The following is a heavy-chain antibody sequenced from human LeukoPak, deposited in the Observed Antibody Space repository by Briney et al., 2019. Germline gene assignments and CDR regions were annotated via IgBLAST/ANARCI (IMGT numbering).Heavy chain of an antibody. V-gene: IGHV3-7*03. CDR3: ARAYSGSFLFDY. D-gene: IGHD1-26*01. J-gene: IGHJ4*02. CDR1: GLTFSSYW. Sequence: GGSLRLSCEASGLTFSSYWMSWVRQAPGKGLEWVANIKTDGSEKYYVDSVKGRFTISRDNAKNSLYLQMNSLRAEDTAVYYCARAYSGSFLFDYWGQGTLVTVSS. CDR2: IKTDGSEK.